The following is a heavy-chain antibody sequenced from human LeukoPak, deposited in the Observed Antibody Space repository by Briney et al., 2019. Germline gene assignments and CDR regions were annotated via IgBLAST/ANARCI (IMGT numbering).Heavy chain of an antibody. CDR3: ARTGGKYYYDSSGYYYLGGPNWFDP. CDR1: GYSISSGYY. D-gene: IGHD3-22*01. CDR2: IYHSGST. J-gene: IGHJ5*02. Sequence: SGTLSLTCTVSGYSISSGYYWGWIRQPPGKGLEWIGSIYHSGSTYYNPSLKSRVTISVDTSKNQFSLKLSSVTAADTAVYYCARTGGKYYYDSSGYYYLGGPNWFDPWGQGTLVTVSS. V-gene: IGHV4-38-2*02.